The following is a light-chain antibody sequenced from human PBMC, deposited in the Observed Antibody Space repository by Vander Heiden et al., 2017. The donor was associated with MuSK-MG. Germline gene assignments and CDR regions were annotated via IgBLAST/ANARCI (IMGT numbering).Light chain of an antibody. CDR2: WAS. Sequence: SVMTQSPDSLAASLGERDTINCKSSQSVLYSSNNNNYLAWYQQKPGQPPKLLIYWASTRESGVPDRFSGSGSGTDFTLTISSLQAEDVAVYYCQQYYTTPWTFGQGTKVEVK. V-gene: IGKV4-1*01. CDR1: QSVLYSSNNNNY. CDR3: QQYYTTPWT. J-gene: IGKJ1*01.